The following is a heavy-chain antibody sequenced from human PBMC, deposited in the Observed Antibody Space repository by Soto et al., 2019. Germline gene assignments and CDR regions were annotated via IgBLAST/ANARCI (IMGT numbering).Heavy chain of an antibody. CDR1: GFTFSSYS. V-gene: IGHV3-21*01. CDR2: ISSSSSYI. J-gene: IGHJ4*02. D-gene: IGHD3-9*01. Sequence: NPGGSLRLSCAASGFTFSSYSMNWVRQAPGKGLEWVSSISSSSSYIYYADSVKGRFTISRDNAKNSLYLQMNSLRAEDTAVYYCASIDTYYDILTGYTDYWGQGTLVTVSS. CDR3: ASIDTYYDILTGYTDY.